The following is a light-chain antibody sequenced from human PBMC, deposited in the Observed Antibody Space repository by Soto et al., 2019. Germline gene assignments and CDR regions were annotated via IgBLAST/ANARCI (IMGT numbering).Light chain of an antibody. J-gene: IGKJ5*01. V-gene: IGKV3-11*01. CDR1: QGVSTY. CDR2: DAS. CDR3: QQRSDWPS. Sequence: ETVWPQPRANLSLSPAETATLSCGASQGVSTYLAWYQQKPGQAPRLLIYDASYRATGIPARFSGSGSGTDFTLTISILEPEDFAVYYCQQRSDWPSFGQGTRLEIK.